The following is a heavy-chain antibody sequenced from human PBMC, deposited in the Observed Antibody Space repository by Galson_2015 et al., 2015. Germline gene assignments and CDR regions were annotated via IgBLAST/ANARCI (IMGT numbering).Heavy chain of an antibody. J-gene: IGHJ4*02. Sequence: SLRLSCAASGFTFSTYWMHWVRQAPGTGLVWVSRINSGGSSTNYADSVKGRFTISRDNAKSTLYLQMNSLRAEDTAVYYCARAQGGWYFDYWGQGSLVTVSS. CDR2: INSGGSST. CDR1: GFTFSTYW. CDR3: ARAQGGWYFDY. D-gene: IGHD2-15*01. V-gene: IGHV3-74*01.